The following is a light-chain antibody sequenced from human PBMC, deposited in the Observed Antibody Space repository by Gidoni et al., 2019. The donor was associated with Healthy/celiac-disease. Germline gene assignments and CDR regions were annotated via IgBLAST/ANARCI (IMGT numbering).Light chain of an antibody. CDR3: QSYDSSLSWV. Sequence: QSVLTQPPSVSGAPAQRVTISCTGSSSNIGAGYDVHWYHQLPGTAPKLLIYGNSNRPSGVPDRFSGTKSGTSASRAITGLQAEDEADYYCQSYDSSLSWVFGGGTKLTVL. V-gene: IGLV1-40*01. J-gene: IGLJ3*02. CDR1: SSNIGAGYD. CDR2: GNS.